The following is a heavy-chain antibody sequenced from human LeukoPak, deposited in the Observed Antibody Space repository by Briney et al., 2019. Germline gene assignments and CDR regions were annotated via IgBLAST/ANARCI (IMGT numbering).Heavy chain of an antibody. CDR3: AREYERGYSGYESHDPLDY. CDR2: INPNSGGT. J-gene: IGHJ4*02. V-gene: IGHV1-2*02. CDR1: GYTFTGYY. Sequence: ASVKVSCKASGYTFTGYYMHWVRQAPGQGLEWMGWINPNSGGTNYAQKFQGRVTMTRDTSISTAYMELSRLRSDDTAVYYCAREYERGYSGYESHDPLDYWGQGTLVTVSS. D-gene: IGHD5-12*01.